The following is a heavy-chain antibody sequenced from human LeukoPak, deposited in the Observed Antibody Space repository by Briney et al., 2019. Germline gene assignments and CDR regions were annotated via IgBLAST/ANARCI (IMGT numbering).Heavy chain of an antibody. D-gene: IGHD3-10*01. CDR1: GGSISSGGYY. Sequence: SETLSLTRTVSGGSISSGGYYWSWFRQHPGKGLEWIGYIYYSGSTYYNPSLKSRVTISVVTSKNQFSLKLSSVTAADTAVYYCARWFGNHFDYWGQGTLVTVSS. V-gene: IGHV4-31*03. CDR2: IYYSGST. CDR3: ARWFGNHFDY. J-gene: IGHJ4*02.